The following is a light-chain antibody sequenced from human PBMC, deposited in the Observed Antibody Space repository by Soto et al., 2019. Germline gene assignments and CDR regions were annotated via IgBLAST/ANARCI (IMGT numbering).Light chain of an antibody. V-gene: IGKV3-15*01. CDR1: QTVSSN. J-gene: IGKJ3*01. Sequence: EIVMTQSPATLSVSPGERATLSCRASQTVSSNLAWYQQKPGQAPRLLIHGASTRAAGIPARFSGSGSGTEFTLTISSLQSEDFAVYYCQQYNDRPPFTVGPGTRVDIK. CDR2: GAS. CDR3: QQYNDRPPFT.